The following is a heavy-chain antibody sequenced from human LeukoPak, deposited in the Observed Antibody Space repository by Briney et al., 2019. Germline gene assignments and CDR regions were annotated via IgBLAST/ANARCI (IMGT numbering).Heavy chain of an antibody. J-gene: IGHJ4*02. CDR2: IHPNSGGT. V-gene: IGHV1-2*02. Sequence: ASVKVSCKASGYSFTGYYLHWMRQAPGQGPEWMGWIHPNSGGTNYAQKFQGRVTMTRDTSISTAYLELSSLRSDDTAVYYCARGFTSSYDHGGQGTLVSVSS. D-gene: IGHD2-2*01. CDR1: GYSFTGYY. CDR3: ARGFTSSYDH.